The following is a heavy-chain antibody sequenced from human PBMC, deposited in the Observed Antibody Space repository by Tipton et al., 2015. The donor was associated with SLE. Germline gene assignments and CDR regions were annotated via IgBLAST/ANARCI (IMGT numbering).Heavy chain of an antibody. CDR3: ARDRDYYDSHAFDI. J-gene: IGHJ3*02. V-gene: IGHV4-39*07. D-gene: IGHD3-22*01. Sequence: TLSLTCTVSGGSISFSSYYWGWIRQPPGKGLEWIGSIYYSGSTYYNPSLKSRVTISVDTSKNQFSLKLSSVTAADTAVYYCARDRDYYDSHAFDIWGQGTMVTVSS. CDR2: IYYSGST. CDR1: GGSISFSSYY.